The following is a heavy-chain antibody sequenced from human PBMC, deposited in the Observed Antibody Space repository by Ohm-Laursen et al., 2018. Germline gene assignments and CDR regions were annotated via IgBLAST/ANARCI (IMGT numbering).Heavy chain of an antibody. V-gene: IGHV4-59*12. CDR3: ARVSVAGGWYFDL. J-gene: IGHJ2*01. Sequence: SDTLSLTCTVSDGSFNDNYWNWIRQPPGKGLEWIGYFYYSASTNYNPSLKSRVTISADTSKNQFSLKLSSVTAADTAVYYCARVSVAGGWYFDLWGRGTLVTVSS. CDR2: FYYSAST. D-gene: IGHD6-19*01. CDR1: DGSFNDNY.